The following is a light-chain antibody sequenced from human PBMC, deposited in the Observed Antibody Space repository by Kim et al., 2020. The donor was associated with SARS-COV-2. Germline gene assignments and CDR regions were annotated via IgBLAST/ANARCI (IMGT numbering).Light chain of an antibody. CDR1: HRVFYTSKNKSD. CDR3: QQYYSSPWT. Sequence: STNCKSSHRVFYTSKNKSDVAWYQQKAGQPPKLLIHWASARESGVSDRFIGSGSGTDFSLTISNLQAEDVAVYSCQQYYSSPWTFGQGTKVDIK. J-gene: IGKJ1*01. CDR2: WAS. V-gene: IGKV4-1*01.